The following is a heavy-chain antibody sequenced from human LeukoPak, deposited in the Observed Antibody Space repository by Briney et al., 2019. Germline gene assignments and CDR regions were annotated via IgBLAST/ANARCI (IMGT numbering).Heavy chain of an antibody. Sequence: ASVKVSCTASGGTFSSYAISWVRQAPGQGLEWMGGIIPIFGTANYAQKFQGRVTITTDESTSTAYMELSSLRSEDTAVYYCARSSYTAMVTSYYYYYMDVWGKGTTVTVSS. D-gene: IGHD5-18*01. CDR2: IIPIFGTA. J-gene: IGHJ6*03. V-gene: IGHV1-69*05. CDR1: GGTFSSYA. CDR3: ARSSYTAMVTSYYYYYMDV.